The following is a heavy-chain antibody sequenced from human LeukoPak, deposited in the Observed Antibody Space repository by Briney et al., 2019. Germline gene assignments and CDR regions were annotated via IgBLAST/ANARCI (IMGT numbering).Heavy chain of an antibody. J-gene: IGHJ4*02. CDR2: INPTGTGT. CDR3: AREESGGYFDY. Sequence: ASVKVSCKASGYTLSNYYMHWGRQAPGQGLEWMGLINPTGTGTNYAQKFRGRVTLTRDTSTTTVYMELSSLRSEDSAVYYCAREESGGYFDYWGQGTLVTVSS. D-gene: IGHD2-8*02. V-gene: IGHV1-46*01. CDR1: GYTLSNYY.